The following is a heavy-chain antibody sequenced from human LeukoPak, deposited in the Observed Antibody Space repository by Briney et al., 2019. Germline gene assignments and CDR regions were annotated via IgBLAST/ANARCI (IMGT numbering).Heavy chain of an antibody. CDR1: GFTFSSYW. CDR3: ARGLTVTTRYNWFDP. CDR2: IKQDGSEK. J-gene: IGHJ5*02. D-gene: IGHD4-17*01. Sequence: GGSLRLSCAASGFTFSSYWMSWVRQAPGKGREWVANIKQDGSEKYYVDSVKGRFTISRDNAKNSLYLQMNSLRAEDTAVYYCARGLTVTTRYNWFDPWGQGTLVTVSS. V-gene: IGHV3-7*01.